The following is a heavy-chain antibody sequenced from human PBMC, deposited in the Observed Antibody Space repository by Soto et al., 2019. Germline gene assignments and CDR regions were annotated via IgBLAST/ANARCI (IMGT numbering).Heavy chain of an antibody. CDR3: ASEDFSSGYPAPFNH. Sequence: PGGSLRLSCAASGFTFSSYGMHWVRQAPGKGLEWVAVIWYDGSNKYYADSVKGRFTISRDNSKNTLYLQMNSLRAEDTAVYYCASEDFSSGYPAPFNHWGQGTLVIVSS. D-gene: IGHD3-22*01. J-gene: IGHJ4*02. CDR1: GFTFSSYG. V-gene: IGHV3-33*01. CDR2: IWYDGSNK.